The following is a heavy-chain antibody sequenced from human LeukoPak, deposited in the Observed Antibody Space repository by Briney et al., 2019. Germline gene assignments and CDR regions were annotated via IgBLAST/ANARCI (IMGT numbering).Heavy chain of an antibody. Sequence: GGPLRLSCAASGLTFSIYRMNWVRQAPGKGLEWVSSISSGSSYIFYADSVKGRFTISRDNAKNSLYLQMNSLRAEDTAVYYCARDRKGSIAAAGTRDYWGQGTLVTVSS. J-gene: IGHJ4*02. CDR2: ISSGSSYI. CDR3: ARDRKGSIAAAGTRDY. D-gene: IGHD6-13*01. CDR1: GLTFSIYR. V-gene: IGHV3-21*01.